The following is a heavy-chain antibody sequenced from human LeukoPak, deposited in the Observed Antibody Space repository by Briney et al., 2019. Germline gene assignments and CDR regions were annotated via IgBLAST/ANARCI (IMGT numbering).Heavy chain of an antibody. CDR3: ARRSRNGLDAFDI. J-gene: IGHJ3*02. CDR2: IDPNNGDT. D-gene: IGHD1-14*01. Sequence: ASVNVSYTPSASTFTRYYLHWVRQAPGQRPEGMAWIDPNNGDTDYAQKFQGRVTMTRGRSISTVYMDLTRLTSDDTAVYYCARRSRNGLDAFDIWGQGTMVTVSS. V-gene: IGHV1-2*02. CDR1: ASTFTRYY.